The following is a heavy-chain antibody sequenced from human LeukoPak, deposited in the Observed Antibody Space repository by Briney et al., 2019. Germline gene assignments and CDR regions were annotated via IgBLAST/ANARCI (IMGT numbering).Heavy chain of an antibody. D-gene: IGHD1-14*01. Sequence: PGGSLRLSCAVSGFTFSHFWMSWVRQAPGKGREFVSSIGAAGAHTFYADSVKGRFTISRDNFQSTMYLQMDGLRPEDSAVYYCARELGGTKTGGFDIWGQGTVVTVSS. CDR1: GFTFSHFW. CDR2: IGAAGAHT. V-gene: IGHV3-64*02. CDR3: ARELGGTKTGGFDI. J-gene: IGHJ3*02.